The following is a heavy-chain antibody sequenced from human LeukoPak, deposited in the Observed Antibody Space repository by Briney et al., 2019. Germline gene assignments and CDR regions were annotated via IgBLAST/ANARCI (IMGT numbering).Heavy chain of an antibody. CDR1: GGSISSSSYY. D-gene: IGHD4-17*01. CDR3: ARHGWGLYGDYVFDY. V-gene: IGHV4-39*01. J-gene: IGHJ4*02. CDR2: IYYSGST. Sequence: PSETLSLTCTVSGGSISSSSYYWGWIRQPPGKGLEWIGSIYYSGSTYYNPSLKSRVTISVDTSKNQFSLKLSSVTAADTAVYYCARHGWGLYGDYVFDYWGQGTLVTVSS.